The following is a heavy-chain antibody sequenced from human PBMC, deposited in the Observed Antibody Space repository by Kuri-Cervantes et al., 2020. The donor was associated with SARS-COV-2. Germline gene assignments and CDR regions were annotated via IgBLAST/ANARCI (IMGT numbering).Heavy chain of an antibody. Sequence: SVKVSCKASGGTFSSYAISWVRQAPGQGLEWMGGIIPIFGTANYAQKFQGRVTITRDTSASTAYMELSSLRSEDTAVYYCARASRGEQLVDYWGQGTLVTVSS. CDR3: ARASRGEQLVDY. V-gene: IGHV1-69*05. CDR2: IIPIFGTA. J-gene: IGHJ4*02. D-gene: IGHD6-13*01. CDR1: GGTFSSYA.